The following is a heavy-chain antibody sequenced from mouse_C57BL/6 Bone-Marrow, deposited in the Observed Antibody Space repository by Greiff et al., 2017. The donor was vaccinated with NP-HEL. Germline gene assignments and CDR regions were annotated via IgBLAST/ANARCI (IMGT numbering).Heavy chain of an antibody. D-gene: IGHD1-1*02. CDR2: IYPGSGST. CDR3: ALWYYYAMDY. V-gene: IGHV1-55*01. Sequence: QVQLQQPGAELVKPGASVKMSCKASGYTFTSYWITWVKQRPGQGLEWIGDIYPGSGSTNYNEKFKSKATLTVDTTSSTAHMQLSSLTSDDSAVCYCALWYYYAMDYWGQGTSVTVSA. J-gene: IGHJ4*01. CDR1: GYTFTSYW.